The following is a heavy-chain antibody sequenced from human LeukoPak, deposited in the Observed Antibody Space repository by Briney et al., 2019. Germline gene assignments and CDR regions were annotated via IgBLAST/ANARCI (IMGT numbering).Heavy chain of an antibody. CDR3: ARTAGAVVWYYYMDV. V-gene: IGHV1-69*02. J-gene: IGHJ6*03. Sequence: GASVKVSCKASGGTFSSYTISWVRQAPGQGLEWMGRIIPILGIANYAQKFQGRVTITADKSTSTHYMELSSLRSEDTAVYYCARTAGAVVWYYYMDVWGKGTTVTVSS. CDR1: GGTFSSYT. CDR2: IIPILGIA. D-gene: IGHD2-2*01.